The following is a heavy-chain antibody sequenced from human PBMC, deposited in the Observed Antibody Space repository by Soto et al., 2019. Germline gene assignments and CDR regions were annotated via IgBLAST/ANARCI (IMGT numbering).Heavy chain of an antibody. CDR2: IWYDGSNK. CDR1: GFTFSSYG. V-gene: IGHV3-33*01. D-gene: IGHD3-22*01. Sequence: GGSLRLSCAASGFTFSSYGMHWVRQAPGKGLEWVAVIWYDGSNKYYADSVKGRFTISRDNSKNTLYLQMNSLRAEDTAVYYYARDLRYYDSSGYYPTFDYWGQGTLVTVSS. CDR3: ARDLRYYDSSGYYPTFDY. J-gene: IGHJ4*02.